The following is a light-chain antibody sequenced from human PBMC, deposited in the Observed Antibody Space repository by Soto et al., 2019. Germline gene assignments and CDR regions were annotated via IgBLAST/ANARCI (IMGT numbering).Light chain of an antibody. CDR2: DAS. CDR3: QHRYNWPFT. J-gene: IGKJ5*01. CDR1: QSVTSY. V-gene: IGKV3-11*01. Sequence: EIVLTQSPATLSLSPGERATLSCRASQSVTSYLVWYQQKPGQVPRLLIYDASNRATGIPARFTGSGSGTDFTLTISSLEPEDFAVYYCQHRYNWPFTFGQRTRLEIK.